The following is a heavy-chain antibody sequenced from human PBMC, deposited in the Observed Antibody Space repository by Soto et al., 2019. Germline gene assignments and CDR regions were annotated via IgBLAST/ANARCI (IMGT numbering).Heavy chain of an antibody. J-gene: IGHJ6*03. V-gene: IGHV3-30*18. Sequence: PGGSLRLSCAASGFSFSSYGMHWVRQAPGKGLEWVAVISYDGSNKYYADSVKGRFTISRGNSKNTLYLQMNSLRAEDTAVYYCAKDYAGEGECSGGSCYPDYYYYYMDVWGKGTTVTVSS. D-gene: IGHD2-15*01. CDR2: ISYDGSNK. CDR1: GFSFSSYG. CDR3: AKDYAGEGECSGGSCYPDYYYYYMDV.